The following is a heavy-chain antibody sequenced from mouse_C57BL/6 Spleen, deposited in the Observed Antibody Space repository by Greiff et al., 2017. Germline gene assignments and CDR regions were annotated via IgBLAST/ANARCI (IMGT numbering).Heavy chain of an antibody. D-gene: IGHD1-1*01. CDR1: GYTFTDYE. V-gene: IGHV1-15*01. J-gene: IGHJ1*03. CDR2: IDPETGGT. CDR3: TRWNYGSRYFDV. Sequence: QVQLQQSGAELVRPGASVTLSCKASGYTFTDYEMHWVKQTPVHGLEWIGAIDPETGGTAYNQKFKGKAILTADKSSSTAYMELRSLTSEDSAVYYCTRWNYGSRYFDVWGTGTTVTVSS.